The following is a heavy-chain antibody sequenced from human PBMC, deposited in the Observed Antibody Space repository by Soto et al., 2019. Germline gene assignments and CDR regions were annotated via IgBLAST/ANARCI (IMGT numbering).Heavy chain of an antibody. Sequence: GGSLRLSCAASGFTFSSYAMHWVRQAPGKGLEWVAVISYDGSNKYYADSVKGRFTISRDNSKNTLYLQMNSLRAEDTAVYYCAREYLTNQVLYYDSSGYLGQWGQGTLVTVSS. CDR1: GFTFSSYA. CDR2: ISYDGSNK. V-gene: IGHV3-30-3*01. D-gene: IGHD3-22*01. J-gene: IGHJ4*02. CDR3: AREYLTNQVLYYDSSGYLGQ.